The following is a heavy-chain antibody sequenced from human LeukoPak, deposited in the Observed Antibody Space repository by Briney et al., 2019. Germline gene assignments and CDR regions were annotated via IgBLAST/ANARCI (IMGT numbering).Heavy chain of an antibody. CDR3: AKGSIYYYDSSGYLDY. J-gene: IGHJ4*02. Sequence: GGSLRLSCAASGFTSSSYAMSWVRQAPGKGLEWVSAISGSGGSTYYADSVKGRFTISRDNSKNTLYLQMNSLRAEDTAVYYCAKGSIYYYDSSGYLDYWGQGTLVTVSS. CDR1: GFTSSSYA. V-gene: IGHV3-23*01. D-gene: IGHD3-22*01. CDR2: ISGSGGST.